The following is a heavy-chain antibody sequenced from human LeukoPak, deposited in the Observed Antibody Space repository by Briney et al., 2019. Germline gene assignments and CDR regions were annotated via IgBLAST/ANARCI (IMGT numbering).Heavy chain of an antibody. D-gene: IGHD3-16*01. CDR2: ISGSGGST. CDR1: GFTFSSYA. CDR3: AKAWGSRYYYGMDV. Sequence: GGSLRLSCAASGFTFSSYAMSWVRQAPGKGLEWVSAISGSGGSTYYADSVKGRFTISRDNSKNTLYLQMNSLRAEDTAVYYCAKAWGSRYYYGMDVWAKGPRSPSP. J-gene: IGHJ6*02. V-gene: IGHV3-23*01.